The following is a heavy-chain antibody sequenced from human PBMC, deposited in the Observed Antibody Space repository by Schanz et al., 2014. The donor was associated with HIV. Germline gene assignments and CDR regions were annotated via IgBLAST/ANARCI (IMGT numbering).Heavy chain of an antibody. V-gene: IGHV3-30-3*01. CDR3: ARRSTPGGYYGMDV. CDR2: ISYDGSNK. J-gene: IGHJ6*02. Sequence: VQLVESGGGVVQPGRSLRLSCAASAFTFSSYAMHWVRQAPGKGLEWVAVISYDGSNKNYADSVKGRFTISRDNSNNTLYLQVNSLRAEDTAVYYCARRSTPGGYYGMDVWGQGTTVTVSS. D-gene: IGHD2-15*01. CDR1: AFTFSSYA.